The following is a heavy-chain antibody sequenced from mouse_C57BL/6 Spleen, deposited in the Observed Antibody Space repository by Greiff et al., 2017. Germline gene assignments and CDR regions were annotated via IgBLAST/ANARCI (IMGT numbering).Heavy chain of an antibody. J-gene: IGHJ4*01. D-gene: IGHD1-1*01. Sequence: VQLQQSGAELARPGASVKLSCKASGYTFTSYGISWVKQRTGQGLEWIGEIYPRSGNTYYNEKFKGKATLTADKSSSPAYMELRSLTSEDSAVYFCARDGSSYYYAMDYWGQGTSVTVSS. CDR1: GYTFTSYG. CDR2: IYPRSGNT. CDR3: ARDGSSYYYAMDY. V-gene: IGHV1-81*01.